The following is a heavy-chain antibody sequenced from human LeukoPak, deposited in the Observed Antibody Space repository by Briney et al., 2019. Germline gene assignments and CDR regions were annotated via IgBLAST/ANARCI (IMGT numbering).Heavy chain of an antibody. CDR3: ARDDRYDFWSGNGPYYFDY. D-gene: IGHD3-3*01. Sequence: GGSLRLSCAASGFTFSSYSMNWVRQAPGKGLEWVSSISISSSYIYYADSVKGRFTISRDNAKNSLYLHMHSLIADATAVFYGARDDRYDFWSGNGPYYFDYWGQGTLVTVSS. CDR1: GFTFSSYS. J-gene: IGHJ4*02. CDR2: ISISSSYI. V-gene: IGHV3-21*01.